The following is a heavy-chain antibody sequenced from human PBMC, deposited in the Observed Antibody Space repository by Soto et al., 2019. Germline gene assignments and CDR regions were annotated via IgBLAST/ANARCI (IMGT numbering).Heavy chain of an antibody. CDR1: GGSITSGSYH. CDR2: IYYSGSS. V-gene: IGHV4-31*02. CDR3: ARVEGSSYYFRHDC. D-gene: IGHD1-26*01. Sequence: PXETQSLTSTVSGGSITSGSYHGSWIRQHPGKGLEWIGNIYYSGSSYYNPSLKRRATISIDPSKDQFALRLGSVTAADTAVYSCARVEGSSYYFRHDCWGRGTLVPVS. J-gene: IGHJ4*01.